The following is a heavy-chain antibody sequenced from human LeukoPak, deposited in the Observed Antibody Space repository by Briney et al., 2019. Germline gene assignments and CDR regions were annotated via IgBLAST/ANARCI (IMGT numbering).Heavy chain of an antibody. CDR3: ARDGPGLPIDY. J-gene: IGHJ4*02. Sequence: PSETLSLTCAVYGGSLSGYYWSWIRQPPGKGLEWIGEINHSGRTNYKPSLKSRVTISVDTSKNHFSLKLSSVTAADTAVYYCARDGPGLPIDYWGQGTLVTVSS. CDR1: GGSLSGYY. CDR2: INHSGRT. D-gene: IGHD3-9*01. V-gene: IGHV4-34*01.